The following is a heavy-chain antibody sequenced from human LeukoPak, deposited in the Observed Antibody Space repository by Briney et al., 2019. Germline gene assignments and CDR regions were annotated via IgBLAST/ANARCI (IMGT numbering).Heavy chain of an antibody. CDR1: GYSFTSYC. V-gene: IGHV5-51*01. D-gene: IGHD3-22*01. CDR3: ARRTYYYDSSGYYLDY. J-gene: IGHJ4*02. Sequence: GESLKISCKGSGYSFTSYCIGWVRQMPGKGLEWMGIIYPGDSDTRYSPSFQGQVTISADKSISTAYLQWSSLKASDTAMYYCARRTYYYDSSGYYLDYWGQGTLVTVSS. CDR2: IYPGDSDT.